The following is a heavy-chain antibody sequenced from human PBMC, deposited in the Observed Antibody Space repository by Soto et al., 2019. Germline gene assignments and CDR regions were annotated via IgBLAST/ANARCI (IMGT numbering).Heavy chain of an antibody. V-gene: IGHV3-11*01. CDR2: ISSSGSII. CDR3: ARDLGYYDSSGYFDY. D-gene: IGHD3-22*01. J-gene: IGHJ4*02. Sequence: GSLRLSCAASGCTFSDYYRSWIRQAPGKGLEWVSYISSSGSIIYYADSVKGRFTISRDNAKNSLYLQMNSLRAEDTAVYYCARDLGYYDSSGYFDYWGQATLVTVSS. CDR1: GCTFSDYY.